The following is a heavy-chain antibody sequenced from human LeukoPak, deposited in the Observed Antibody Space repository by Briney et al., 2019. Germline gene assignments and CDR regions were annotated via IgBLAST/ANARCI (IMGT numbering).Heavy chain of an antibody. J-gene: IGHJ2*01. CDR1: GASISSYY. CDR2: IYYSGST. Sequence: SETLSLTCTVSGASISSYYWSWIRQPPGKGLEWIGYIYYSGSTNYNPSLKSRVTISVDTSKNQFSLKLSSVTAADTAAYYCARDPRYYYDSSGRDWYFDLWGRGTLVTVSS. CDR3: ARDPRYYYDSSGRDWYFDL. D-gene: IGHD3-22*01. V-gene: IGHV4-59*01.